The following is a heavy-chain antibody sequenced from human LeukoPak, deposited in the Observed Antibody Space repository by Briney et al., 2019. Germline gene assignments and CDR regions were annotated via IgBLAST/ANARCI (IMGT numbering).Heavy chain of an antibody. D-gene: IGHD6-13*01. V-gene: IGHV4-39*07. CDR2: IYYSGST. J-gene: IGHJ6*03. CDR1: GGSISSSSYY. CDR3: ARVVGYSSSWGYYYYYYMDV. Sequence: PSETLSLTCTVSGGSISSSSYYWGWIRQPPGKGLEWIGSIYYSGSTYYNPSLKSRVTISVDTSKNQFSLKLSSVTAADTAVYYCARVVGYSSSWGYYYYYYMDVWGKGTTVTVSS.